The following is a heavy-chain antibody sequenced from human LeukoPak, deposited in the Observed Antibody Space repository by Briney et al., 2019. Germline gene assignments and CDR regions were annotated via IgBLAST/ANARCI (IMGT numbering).Heavy chain of an antibody. CDR3: ARFPHFLARYDSSGHGDY. V-gene: IGHV1-18*01. D-gene: IGHD3-22*01. CDR2: ISAYNGNT. Sequence: ASVKVSCKASGYTFTIYGISWVRQAPGQGLEWMGWISAYNGNTNYAQKLQGRVTMTTDTSTSTAYMELRSLRSDDTAVYYCARFPHFLARYDSSGHGDYWGQGTLVTVSS. CDR1: GYTFTIYG. J-gene: IGHJ4*02.